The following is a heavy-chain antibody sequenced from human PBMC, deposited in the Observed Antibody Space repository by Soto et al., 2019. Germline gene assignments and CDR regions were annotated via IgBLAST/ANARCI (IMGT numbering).Heavy chain of an antibody. J-gene: IGHJ6*04. CDR1: GFTVSSNY. D-gene: IGHD3-3*01. Sequence: QPGGSLRLSCAASGFTVSSNYMSWVRQAPGKGLEWVSVIYSGGSTYYADSVKGRFTISRDNSKNTLYLQMNSLRAEDTAVYYCARSIRFLEPMDVWGKGTTVTVSS. CDR2: IYSGGST. CDR3: ARSIRFLEPMDV. V-gene: IGHV3-66*01.